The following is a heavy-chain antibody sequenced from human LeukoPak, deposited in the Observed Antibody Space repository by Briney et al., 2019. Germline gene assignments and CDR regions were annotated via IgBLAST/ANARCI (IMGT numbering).Heavy chain of an antibody. CDR1: GFTFSSYS. J-gene: IGHJ6*02. CDR3: GRPTKFWLIQGDGVDV. V-gene: IGHV3-21*04. CDR2: ISSSSSYI. D-gene: IGHD6-19*01. Sequence: GGSLRLSCAASGFTFSSYSMNWVRQAPGKGLEWVSSISSSSSYIYYADSVKGRFTISRDNSMNTLYLQMSSLRADDTAVYYCGRPTKFWLIQGDGVDVWGQGTTVTVSS.